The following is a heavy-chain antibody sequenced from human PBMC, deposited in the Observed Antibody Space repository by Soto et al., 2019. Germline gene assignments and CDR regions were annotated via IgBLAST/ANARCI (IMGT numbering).Heavy chain of an antibody. Sequence: QVQLQESGPGLVKPSQTLSLTCTVSGGSISSGNYYWSWIRQPPGKGLQWIGFISYSGSTYYSLSLHSRATFSVDTSKTQFPLNLSLVTAADTAVYYCATMGTPVTGLYYFDYWGQGTLVTVSS. D-gene: IGHD4-17*01. CDR1: GGSISSGNYY. V-gene: IGHV4-30-4*01. CDR2: ISYSGST. J-gene: IGHJ4*02. CDR3: ATMGTPVTGLYYFDY.